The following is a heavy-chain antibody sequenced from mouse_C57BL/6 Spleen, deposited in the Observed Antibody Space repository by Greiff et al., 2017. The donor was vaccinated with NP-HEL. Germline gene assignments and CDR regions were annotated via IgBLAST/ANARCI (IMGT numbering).Heavy chain of an antibody. V-gene: IGHV3-6*01. CDR1: GYSITSGYY. CDR3: ARVAYDGYYFDY. CDR2: ISYDGSN. Sequence: EVQLKESGPGLVKPSQSLSLTCSVTGYSITSGYYWNWIRQFPGNKLEWMGYISYDGSNNYNPSLKNRISITRDTSKNQFFLKLNSVTTEDTATYYCARVAYDGYYFDYWGQGTTLTVSS. J-gene: IGHJ2*01. D-gene: IGHD2-3*01.